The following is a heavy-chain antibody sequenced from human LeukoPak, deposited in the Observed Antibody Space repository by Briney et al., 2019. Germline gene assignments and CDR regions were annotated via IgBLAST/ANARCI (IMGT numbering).Heavy chain of an antibody. V-gene: IGHV4-39*01. J-gene: IGHJ5*02. Sequence: SETLSLTCTVSGGSISSSSYYWGWIRQPPGKGLEWIGSIYYSGSTYYNPSLKIRVTISVDTSKNQFSLKLSSVTAADTAVYYCAGLYCSSTSCYYNWFDPWGQGTLVTVSS. CDR2: IYYSGST. CDR3: AGLYCSSTSCYYNWFDP. D-gene: IGHD2-2*01. CDR1: GGSISSSSYY.